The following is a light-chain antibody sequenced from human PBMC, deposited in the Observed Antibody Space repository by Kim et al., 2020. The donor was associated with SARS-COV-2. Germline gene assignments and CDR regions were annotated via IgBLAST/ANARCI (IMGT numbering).Light chain of an antibody. Sequence: SCVGVTVPIPCLTSQSIANSLALFQQKPGKAPKSLIYAAPTSEIGVPSRFSGTGSRTYFTLTITSLQPEDSATYYCQQYNSYTWTFGQGTKVDI. CDR1: QSIANS. J-gene: IGKJ1*01. V-gene: IGKV1-16*01. CDR3: QQYNSYTWT. CDR2: AAP.